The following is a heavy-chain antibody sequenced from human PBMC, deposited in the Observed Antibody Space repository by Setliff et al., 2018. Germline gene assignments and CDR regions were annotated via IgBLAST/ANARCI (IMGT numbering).Heavy chain of an antibody. D-gene: IGHD5-12*01. V-gene: IGHV5-51*01. CDR3: ARFRGGYSAYDWVDY. CDR2: IYPRDSDT. CDR1: GYTFTNNW. J-gene: IGHJ4*02. Sequence: GESLKISCEGSGYTFTNNWIGWVRQMPGKGPEWMGIIYPRDSDTRYSPSFQGQVTISADTSITTAYLQWSSLKASDSAMYYCARFRGGYSAYDWVDYWGQGTLVTVSS.